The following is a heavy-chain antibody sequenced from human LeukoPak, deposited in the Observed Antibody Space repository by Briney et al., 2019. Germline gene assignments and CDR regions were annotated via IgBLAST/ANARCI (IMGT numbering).Heavy chain of an antibody. CDR3: TRELWASTFPDY. D-gene: IGHD3-3*02. V-gene: IGHV4-38-2*02. J-gene: IGHJ4*02. CDR2: THHSGAT. CDR1: GYSISSGYF. Sequence: SETLSLTCSVSGYSISSGYFWGWIRQPPGKGPEWIATTHHSGATYYNPSLKSRVTLSIDTSKNQVSLKLTSVTAADTAVYYCTRELWASTFPDYWGQGTLVTVSS.